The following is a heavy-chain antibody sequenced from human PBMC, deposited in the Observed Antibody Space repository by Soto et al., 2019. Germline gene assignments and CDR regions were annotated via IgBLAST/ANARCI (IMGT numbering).Heavy chain of an antibody. CDR1: GFTFSGYG. CDR3: ANGRRGIALPGLPAEFDY. Sequence: GGSLRLSCAASGFTFSGYGMHWVRQAPGKGLEWVAAISYDGNINYCADSVKGRFTISRDNSKNTLHLQMNSLRGEDTAVYYCANGRRGIALPGLPAEFDYWGQGTLVTVSS. V-gene: IGHV3-30*18. J-gene: IGHJ4*02. D-gene: IGHD6-19*01. CDR2: ISYDGNIN.